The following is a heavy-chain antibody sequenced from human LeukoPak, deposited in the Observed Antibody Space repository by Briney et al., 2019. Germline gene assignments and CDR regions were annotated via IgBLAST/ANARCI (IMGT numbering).Heavy chain of an antibody. J-gene: IGHJ6*03. V-gene: IGHV4-38-2*01. CDR1: GYSISSGYY. Sequence: SETLSLTCAVSGYSISSGYYWGWIRQPPGKGLEWIGSIYHSGSTYYNPSLKSRVTISVDTSKNQFSLKLSSVTAADTAVYYCASLNHYGSGSYYYYYYMDVWGKGTTVTVSS. D-gene: IGHD3-10*01. CDR3: ASLNHYGSGSYYYYYYMDV. CDR2: IYHSGST.